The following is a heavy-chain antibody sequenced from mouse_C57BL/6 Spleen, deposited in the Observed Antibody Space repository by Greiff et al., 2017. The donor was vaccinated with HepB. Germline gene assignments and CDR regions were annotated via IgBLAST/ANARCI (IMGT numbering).Heavy chain of an antibody. V-gene: IGHV1-50*01. Sequence: QVQLQQPGAELVKPGASVKLSCKASGYTFTSYWMQWVKQRPGQGLEWIGEIDPSDSYTNYNQKFKGKATLTVDTSSSTAYMQLSSLTSEDSAVYYCARWPTAQATGWFAYWGQGTLVTVSA. CDR2: IDPSDSYT. D-gene: IGHD3-2*02. CDR3: ARWPTAQATGWFAY. J-gene: IGHJ3*01. CDR1: GYTFTSYW.